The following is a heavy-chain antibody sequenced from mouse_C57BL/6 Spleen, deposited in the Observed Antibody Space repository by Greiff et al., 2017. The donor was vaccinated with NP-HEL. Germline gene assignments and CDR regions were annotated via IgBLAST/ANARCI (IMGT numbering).Heavy chain of an antibody. CDR1: GYSFTDYY. Sequence: VQLQQSGPELVKPGASVKISCTASGYSFTDYYMNWVKQSTGKSLEWIGVINPNYGTTNYTQKFKGKATMTVDQSSSTAYMQLNSLTSEDSAVYYCARSRDYDRYYHAMDYWGQGTSVTVSS. V-gene: IGHV1-39*01. CDR2: INPNYGTT. D-gene: IGHD2-4*01. CDR3: ARSRDYDRYYHAMDY. J-gene: IGHJ4*01.